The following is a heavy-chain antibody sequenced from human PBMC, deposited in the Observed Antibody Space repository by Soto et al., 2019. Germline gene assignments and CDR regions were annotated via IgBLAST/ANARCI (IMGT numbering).Heavy chain of an antibody. Sequence: QVQLVESGGGVVQPGRSLRLSCVASGFTFSNFGMHWVRQAPGKGLEWVALTSFDGNKNYYADSVKGRFTLSRDNSKNTMDLQRNSLRAEDTALYFCAKDQKEYSSSGTCYVPYGMDVWSQGTTVSASS. V-gene: IGHV3-30*18. J-gene: IGHJ6*02. CDR3: AKDQKEYSSSGTCYVPYGMDV. CDR2: TSFDGNKN. CDR1: GFTFSNFG. D-gene: IGHD3-10*01.